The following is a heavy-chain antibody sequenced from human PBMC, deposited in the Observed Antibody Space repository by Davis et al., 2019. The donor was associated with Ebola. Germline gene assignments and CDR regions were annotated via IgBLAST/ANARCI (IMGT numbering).Heavy chain of an antibody. CDR2: INHSGST. Sequence: MPSETLSLTCAVYGGSFSGYYWSWIRQPPGKGLEWIGEINHSGSTNYNPSLKSRVTISVDTSKNQFSLKLSSVTAADTAVYYCARVNFWSGYYSRFWFDPWGQGTLVTVSS. D-gene: IGHD3-3*01. V-gene: IGHV4-34*01. CDR1: GGSFSGYY. J-gene: IGHJ5*02. CDR3: ARVNFWSGYYSRFWFDP.